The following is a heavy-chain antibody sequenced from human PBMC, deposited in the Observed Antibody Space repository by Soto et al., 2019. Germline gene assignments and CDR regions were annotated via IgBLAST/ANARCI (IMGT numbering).Heavy chain of an antibody. V-gene: IGHV3-66*01. J-gene: IGHJ4*02. CDR2: IYSGGST. CDR3: ARTGQWFGGPTHFDY. CDR1: GFTVSSNY. Sequence: PGGSLRLSCAASGFTVSSNYMSWVRQAPGKGLEWVSVIYSGGSTYYADSVKGRFTISRDNSKNTLYLQMNSLRAEDTAVYYCARTGQWFGGPTHFDYWGQGTLVTVSS. D-gene: IGHD3-10*01.